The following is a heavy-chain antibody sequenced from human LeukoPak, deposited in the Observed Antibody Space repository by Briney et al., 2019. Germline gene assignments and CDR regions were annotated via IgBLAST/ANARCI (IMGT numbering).Heavy chain of an antibody. J-gene: IGHJ6*03. D-gene: IGHD3-3*01. Sequence: SETLSLTCTVSGGSISSHYWSWIRQPPGKGLEWIGYIYYSGSTNYNPSLKSRVTISVDTSKNQFSLKLSSVTAADTAVYYCARGRAESEYDFWSGYYRPYYYYYMDVWGKGTMVTVSS. CDR3: ARGRAESEYDFWSGYYRPYYYYYMDV. V-gene: IGHV4-59*11. CDR2: IYYSGST. CDR1: GGSISSHY.